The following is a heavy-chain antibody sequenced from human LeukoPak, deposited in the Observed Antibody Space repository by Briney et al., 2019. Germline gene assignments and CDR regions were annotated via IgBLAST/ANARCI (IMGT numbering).Heavy chain of an antibody. CDR2: INHSGST. J-gene: IGHJ4*02. V-gene: IGHV4-34*01. CDR3: ARGGYSYGPRIDY. Sequence: PSETLSLTCAVYGGSFSGYYWSWIRQPPGKGLEWIGEINHSGSTNYNPSLKSRVTISVDTSKNQFSLKPSSVTAVDTAVYYCARGGYSYGPRIDYWGQGTLVTVSS. D-gene: IGHD5-18*01. CDR1: GGSFSGYY.